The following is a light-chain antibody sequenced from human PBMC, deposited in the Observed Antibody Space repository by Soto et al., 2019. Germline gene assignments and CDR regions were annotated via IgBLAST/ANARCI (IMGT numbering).Light chain of an antibody. CDR2: GAS. CDR1: QSVTSSY. Sequence: EIVLTQSPGTLSLSPGERATLSCRASQSVTSSYLAWYQQKPGQAPRLVMYGASIRTSGIPDRFSGSGSGTDFTLTISRLEPEDFVVYYCQQYVRSPWTFGQGTKVDIK. CDR3: QQYVRSPWT. V-gene: IGKV3-20*01. J-gene: IGKJ1*01.